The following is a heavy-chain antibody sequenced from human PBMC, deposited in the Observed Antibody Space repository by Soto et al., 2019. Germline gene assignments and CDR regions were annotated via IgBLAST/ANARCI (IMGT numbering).Heavy chain of an antibody. D-gene: IGHD2-2*01. CDR2: IDPSDSYT. CDR3: ARGIVVVPAARPYYGMDV. CDR1: GYSFTSYW. Sequence: GESLKISCKGSGYSFTSYWISWVRQMPGKGLEWMGRIDPSDSYTNYSPSFQGHVTISADKSISTAYLQWSSLKASDTAMYYCARGIVVVPAARPYYGMDVWGQGTTVTVSS. J-gene: IGHJ6*02. V-gene: IGHV5-10-1*01.